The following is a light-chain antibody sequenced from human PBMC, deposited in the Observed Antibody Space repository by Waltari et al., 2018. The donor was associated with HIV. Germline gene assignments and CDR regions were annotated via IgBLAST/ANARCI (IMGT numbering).Light chain of an antibody. Sequence: QSVLTQPPSVSGAPGQRVTISCTGSNSNIGAGYDAHWYQQLPGSAPKLLRFDNRKGPSGVPDRFSGSKSGTSASLVITGLQAADEAVYYCQSYDNSLSNVVFGGGTKLIVL. CDR3: QSYDNSLSNVV. V-gene: IGLV1-40*01. J-gene: IGLJ2*01. CDR2: DNR. CDR1: NSNIGAGYD.